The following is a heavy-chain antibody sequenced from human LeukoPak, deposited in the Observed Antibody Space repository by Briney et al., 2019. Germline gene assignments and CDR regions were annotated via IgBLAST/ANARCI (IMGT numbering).Heavy chain of an antibody. CDR1: GFTFSTYE. CDR3: ASGGYDDY. D-gene: IGHD5-12*01. J-gene: IGHJ4*02. V-gene: IGHV3-48*03. CDR2: ISSSATNI. Sequence: GGSLRLSCAASGFTFSTYEMNWVRQAPGKGLEWVSYISSSATNIQYANSVKGRFTISRDNAKNSLYLQMNGLRAEDTAVYYCASGGYDDYWGQGALVTVSS.